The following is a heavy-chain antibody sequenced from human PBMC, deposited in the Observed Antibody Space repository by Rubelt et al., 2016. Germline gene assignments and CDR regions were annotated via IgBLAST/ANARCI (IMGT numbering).Heavy chain of an antibody. CDR3: ARLGFGESTRNYYYYYMDV. CDR2: IYPGDSDT. D-gene: IGHD3-10*01. Sequence: GLEWMGIIYPGDSDTRYSPSFQGQVTISADKSISTAYLQWSSLKASDTAMYYCARLGFGESTRNYYYYYMDVWGKGTTVTVSS. J-gene: IGHJ6*03. V-gene: IGHV5-51*01.